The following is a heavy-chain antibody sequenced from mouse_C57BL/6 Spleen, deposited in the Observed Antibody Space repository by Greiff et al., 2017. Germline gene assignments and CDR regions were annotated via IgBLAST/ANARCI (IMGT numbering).Heavy chain of an antibody. CDR1: GFNIKDYY. Sequence: VQLQQSGAELVKPGASVKLSCTASGFNIKDYYMHWVKQRTEQGLEWIGRIDPEDGETKYAPKFQGKATITADTSSNTAYLQLSSLTSEDTAVYYCASHYGSSYGYWYFDVWGTGTTVTGSS. CDR2: IDPEDGET. CDR3: ASHYGSSYGYWYFDV. D-gene: IGHD1-1*01. V-gene: IGHV14-2*01. J-gene: IGHJ1*03.